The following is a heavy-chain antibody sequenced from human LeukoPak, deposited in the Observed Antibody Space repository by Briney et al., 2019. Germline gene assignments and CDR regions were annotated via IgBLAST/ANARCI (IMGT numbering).Heavy chain of an antibody. CDR1: GYTFTRNG. CDR3: ARDQAAAGKNWFDP. CDR2: ISVYNGNT. V-gene: IGHV1-18*01. Sequence: ASVKVSCKASGYTFTRNGISWVRQAPGQGLEWMGWISVYNGNTNYAEKLQGRVTMTTDTSTSTAYMELRSLRSDDTAVYYCARDQAAAGKNWFDPWGQGTLITVSS. D-gene: IGHD6-13*01. J-gene: IGHJ5*02.